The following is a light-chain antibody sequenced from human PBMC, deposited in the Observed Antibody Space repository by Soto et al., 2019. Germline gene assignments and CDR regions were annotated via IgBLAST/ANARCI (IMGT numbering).Light chain of an antibody. J-gene: IGKJ1*01. V-gene: IGKV1-5*01. CDR3: QQYETFSGT. CDR2: DAS. Sequence: DIQMTQSPSTLSASVGDTVTVTSRASQSVSGWLAWYEQKPGEAPKLLIYDASALPRGVPSRFSGSGSWTKVTLTIASLQPDDFATYDCQQYETFSGTFGPGTKVDIK. CDR1: QSVSGW.